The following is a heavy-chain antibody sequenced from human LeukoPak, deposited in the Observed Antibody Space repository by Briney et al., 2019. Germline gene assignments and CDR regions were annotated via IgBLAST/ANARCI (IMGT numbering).Heavy chain of an antibody. V-gene: IGHV3-48*02. J-gene: IGHJ4*02. CDR3: ARDDKFASDH. Sequence: GGSLRLSCAVSGFTFSSYSMNWVRQAPGKGLEWISYISGGSDTISYADSVKGRFTISRDNAKNSLFLQMNSLRDEDTAVYYCARDDKFASDHWGQGTVVTVSS. D-gene: IGHD2-21*01. CDR1: GFTFSSYS. CDR2: ISGGSDTI.